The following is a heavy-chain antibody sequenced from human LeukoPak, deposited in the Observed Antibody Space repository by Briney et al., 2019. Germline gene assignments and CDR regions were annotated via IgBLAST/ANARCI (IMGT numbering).Heavy chain of an antibody. CDR1: GFTFSSYS. V-gene: IGHV3-21*01. CDR3: ARSTRISWSSFDF. CDR2: ISTCYSYI. D-gene: IGHD6-13*01. J-gene: IGHJ4*02. Sequence: KAGGSLRLSRAPSGFTFSSYSMNWVRQSPGKERKGVSSISTCYSYIYYADSVKGRFIISRDDAKNSLYLQMNSLRAEETAMFYCARSTRISWSSFDFWGQGTLVTVSS.